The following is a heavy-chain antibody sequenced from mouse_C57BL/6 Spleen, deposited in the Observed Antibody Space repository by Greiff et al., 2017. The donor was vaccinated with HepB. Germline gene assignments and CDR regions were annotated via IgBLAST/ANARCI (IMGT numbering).Heavy chain of an antibody. Sequence: QVQLQQPGAELVKPGASVKLSCKASGYTFTSYWMQWVKQRPGQGLEWIGEIDPSDSYTNYNQKFKGKATLTVDTSSSTAYMQLSSLTSEDSAVYYCARRLHYYGYFDVWGTGTTVTVSS. CDR2: IDPSDSYT. J-gene: IGHJ1*03. CDR3: ARRLHYYGYFDV. CDR1: GYTFTSYW. V-gene: IGHV1-50*01. D-gene: IGHD1-2*01.